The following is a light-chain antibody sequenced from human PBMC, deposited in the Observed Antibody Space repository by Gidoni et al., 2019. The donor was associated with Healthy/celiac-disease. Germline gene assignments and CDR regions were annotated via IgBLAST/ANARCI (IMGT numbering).Light chain of an antibody. CDR1: QSISSY. V-gene: IGKV1-39*01. CDR3: QQSYSTPWT. J-gene: IGKJ1*01. CDR2: AAS. Sequence: DIQMTQSPSSLSASVGDRLTITCRASQSISSYLNWYQPKPGKATKLLIDAASSLQRGVPSRFSCSGSGTDITLTISSLQPEDFATYYCQQSYSTPWTFGQGTKVEIK.